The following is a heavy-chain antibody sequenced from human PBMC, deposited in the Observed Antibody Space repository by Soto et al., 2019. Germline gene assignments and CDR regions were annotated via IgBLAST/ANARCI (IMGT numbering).Heavy chain of an antibody. V-gene: IGHV3-30*18. CDR2: ISYDGSNK. Sequence: QVQLVESGGGVVQPGRSLRLSCAASGFTFSSYGMHWVRQAPGKGLEWVAVISYDGSNKYYADHVKGRFTISRDNSKHTLYLQMNSLRAEDTAVYYCAKERTSCYPYWGQGTLVTVSS. CDR1: GFTFSSYG. CDR3: AKERTSCYPY. D-gene: IGHD2-2*01. J-gene: IGHJ4*02.